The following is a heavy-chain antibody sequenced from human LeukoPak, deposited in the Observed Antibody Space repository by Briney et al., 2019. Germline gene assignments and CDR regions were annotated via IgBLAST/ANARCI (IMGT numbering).Heavy chain of an antibody. V-gene: IGHV1-24*01. CDR3: ATATYPLYYFDY. Sequence: SVKVSCKVSGYTLTELSMHWVRQAPGKGLEWMGGFDPEDGETICAQKFQGRVTMTEDTSTDTAYMELSSLRSEDTAVYYCATATYPLYYFDYWGQGTLVTVSS. J-gene: IGHJ4*02. CDR2: FDPEDGET. CDR1: GYTLTELS.